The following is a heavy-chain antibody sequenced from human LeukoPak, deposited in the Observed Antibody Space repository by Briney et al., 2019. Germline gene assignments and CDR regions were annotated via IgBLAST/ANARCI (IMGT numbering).Heavy chain of an antibody. CDR2: ISSSSSYI. V-gene: IGHV3-21*01. CDR3: ASYYDSSSSDLFDH. Sequence: GGSLRLSCAASGFTFSSYSMNWVRQAPGKGLEWVSSISSSSSYIYYADSVKGRFTISRDNAKNSLYLQMNSLRAEDTAVYYCASYYDSSSSDLFDHWGQGTLVTVSS. J-gene: IGHJ4*02. D-gene: IGHD6-6*01. CDR1: GFTFSSYS.